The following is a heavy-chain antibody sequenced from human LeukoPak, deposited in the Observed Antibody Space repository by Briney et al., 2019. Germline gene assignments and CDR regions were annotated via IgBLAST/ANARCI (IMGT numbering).Heavy chain of an antibody. D-gene: IGHD1-26*01. Sequence: SVRVSCKASGGTFSSYAISWVRQAPGQGLEWMGGIIPIFGTANYAQKFQGRVTITTDESTSTAYMELSSLRSEDTAVYYCARAMFRGSYYFDYWGQGTLVTVSS. J-gene: IGHJ4*02. CDR3: ARAMFRGSYYFDY. CDR1: GGTFSSYA. V-gene: IGHV1-69*05. CDR2: IIPIFGTA.